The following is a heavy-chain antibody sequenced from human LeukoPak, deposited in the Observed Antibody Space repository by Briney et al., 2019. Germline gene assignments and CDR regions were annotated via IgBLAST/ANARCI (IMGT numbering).Heavy chain of an antibody. CDR3: AKGSGYYPEYFQH. V-gene: IGHV3-23*01. D-gene: IGHD3-22*01. J-gene: IGHJ1*01. Sequence: PGGSLRLSCAASGFTFSSYAMSWVRQAPGKGLEWVSAISGSGGSTYYGDSVKGRFTISRDNSKNTLYLQMNSLRAEDTAVYYCAKGSGYYPEYFQHWGQGTLVTVSS. CDR1: GFTFSSYA. CDR2: ISGSGGST.